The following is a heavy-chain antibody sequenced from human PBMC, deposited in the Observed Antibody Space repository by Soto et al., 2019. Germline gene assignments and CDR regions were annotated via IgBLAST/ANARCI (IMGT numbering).Heavy chain of an antibody. Sequence: QVQLQESGPGLVRPSQTLSLTCSVSGASIYNGGYFWSWIRQSPGKGLEWIGHIHNSGSPYNIPSRKSRVTISADTSMNQFSMALTSVTAADTAMYYCDRGSTTEKVDSWGQGILVTVSS. CDR1: GASIYNGGYF. CDR3: DRGSTTEKVDS. J-gene: IGHJ4*02. CDR2: IHNSGSP. V-gene: IGHV4-30-4*01.